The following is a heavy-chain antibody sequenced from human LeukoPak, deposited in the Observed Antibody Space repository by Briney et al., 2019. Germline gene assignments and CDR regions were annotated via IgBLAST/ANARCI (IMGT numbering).Heavy chain of an antibody. Sequence: SETLSLTCTVPCGSISSYYWSWIRQPPGKGPEWIWYIYYSGSTNYHPSLKSRVTISVDTSKNQFSLKLSSVTAADTAVYYCASQIAYDAFDIWGQGTMVTVSS. V-gene: IGHV4-59*01. D-gene: IGHD2-21*01. CDR3: ASQIAYDAFDI. CDR2: IYYSGST. J-gene: IGHJ3*02. CDR1: CGSISSYY.